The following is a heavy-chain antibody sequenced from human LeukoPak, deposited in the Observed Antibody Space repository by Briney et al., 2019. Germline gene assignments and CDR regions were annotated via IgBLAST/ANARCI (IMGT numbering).Heavy chain of an antibody. CDR1: GFTLSSYV. J-gene: IGHJ6*02. D-gene: IGHD2-2*01. Sequence: GESLRLSCEASGFTLSSYVMGWVRPAPGKGLEWVSLISGGGGSTYYADSVKGRFTVSRDNSKNTLYMELNSLRAEDTAVYYCARGDCSSSSCSGFYGMDVWGQGTTVTVSS. V-gene: IGHV3-23*01. CDR2: ISGGGGST. CDR3: ARGDCSSSSCSGFYGMDV.